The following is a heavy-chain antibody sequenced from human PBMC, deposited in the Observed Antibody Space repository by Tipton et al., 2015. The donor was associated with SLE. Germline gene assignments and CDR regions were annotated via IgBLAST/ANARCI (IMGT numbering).Heavy chain of an antibody. CDR3: AKYSLSTGEGYFDL. D-gene: IGHD7-27*01. J-gene: IGHJ2*01. CDR2: ISSSGNTI. CDR1: RFTFSDYY. Sequence: QVQLVQSGGGLVKPGGSLRLSCAASRFTFSDYYMSWIRQAPGRGLEWLSYISSSGNTIYYADSVKGRFTVSRDNAKNSLSLQMNRLSVEDAAIYYCAKYSLSTGEGYFDLWGRGTLITVSS. V-gene: IGHV3-11*01.